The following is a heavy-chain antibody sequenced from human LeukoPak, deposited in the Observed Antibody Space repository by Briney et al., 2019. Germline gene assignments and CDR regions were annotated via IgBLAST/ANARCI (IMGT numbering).Heavy chain of an antibody. Sequence: SETLSLTCTVSGGSISSYYWSWIRQPPGKGLEWIGYIYYSGSTNYNPSLKSRVTISVDTSKNQFSLKLSSVTAADTAVYYCARVSGTKGIYYYYYMDVWGKGTTVTVSS. CDR1: GGSISSYY. CDR2: IYYSGST. V-gene: IGHV4-59*01. D-gene: IGHD3-10*01. CDR3: ARVSGTKGIYYYYYMDV. J-gene: IGHJ6*03.